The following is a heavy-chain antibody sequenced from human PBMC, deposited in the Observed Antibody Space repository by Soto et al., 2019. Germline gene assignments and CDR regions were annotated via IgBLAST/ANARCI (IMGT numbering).Heavy chain of an antibody. CDR1: GFTFTSYA. Sequence: SLRLSCTASGFTFTSYAMSWVRQAPGKGLEWVSTINESGGRTYYTDSVKGRFTISRDSSKNMLYLQMNSLRAEDTALYYCAKDARPSSWGQGTLVTVSS. V-gene: IGHV3-23*01. J-gene: IGHJ5*02. CDR2: INESGGRT. CDR3: AKDARPSS.